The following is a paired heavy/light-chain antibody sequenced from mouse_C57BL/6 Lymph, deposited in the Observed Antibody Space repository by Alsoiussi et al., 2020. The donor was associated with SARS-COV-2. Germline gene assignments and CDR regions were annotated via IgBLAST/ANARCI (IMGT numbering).Light chain of an antibody. Sequence: DIVMTQSQKFMSTSVGDRVSVTCKASQNVGTNVAWYLQKPGQSPKALIYSASYRYSGVPDRFTGSGSGTDFTLTISNVQSEDLAEYFCQQYNNYPYTFGGGTKLEIK. J-gene: IGKJ2*01. V-gene: IGKV6-15*01. CDR1: QNVGTN. CDR2: SAS. CDR3: QQYNNYPYT.
Heavy chain of an antibody. D-gene: IGHD2-1*01. V-gene: IGHV1-9*01. J-gene: IGHJ4*01. CDR1: GHTFTGYW. Sequence: QVQLQQSGAELMKPGASVQLSCKATGHTFTGYWIEWVKQRPGHGLEWIGEILPGSGSTNYNERFKGKATFTADTSSNSAYMQLSSLTTEDSAIYYCARNGNYAYYFAMDYWGQGTSVTVSS. CDR2: ILPGSGST. CDR3: ARNGNYAYYFAMDY.